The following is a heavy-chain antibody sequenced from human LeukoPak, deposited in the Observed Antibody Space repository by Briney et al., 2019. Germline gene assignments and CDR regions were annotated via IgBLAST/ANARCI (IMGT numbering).Heavy chain of an antibody. V-gene: IGHV3-72*01. J-gene: IGHJ6*03. D-gene: IGHD2-8*01. CDR1: GFTFSSYG. Sequence: PGGSLRLSCAASGFTFSSYGMSWVRQAPGKGLEWVGRTRNKVNSYIADYAASVKGRFTIFRDDSKNSVFLQMNSLKTDDTAVYYCAGGGVDYYYFYMDVWGKGTTVTISS. CDR3: AGGGVDYYYFYMDV. CDR2: TRNKVNSYIA.